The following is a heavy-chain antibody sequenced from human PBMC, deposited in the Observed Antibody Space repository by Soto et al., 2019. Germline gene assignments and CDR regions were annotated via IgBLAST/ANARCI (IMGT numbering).Heavy chain of an antibody. CDR3: ARNGVVPAANEYYMDV. V-gene: IGHV1-2*04. Sequence: ASVKVSCKASGYTFTGYYMHWVRQAPGQGLEWMGWINPNSGGTNYAQKFQGWVTTTRDTSISTAYMELSRLRSDDTAVYYCARNGVVPAANEYYMDVWGKGTTVTVSS. CDR1: GYTFTGYY. J-gene: IGHJ6*03. D-gene: IGHD2-2*01. CDR2: INPNSGGT.